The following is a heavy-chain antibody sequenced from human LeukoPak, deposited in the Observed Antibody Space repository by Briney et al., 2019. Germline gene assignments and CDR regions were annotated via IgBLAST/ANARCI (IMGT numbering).Heavy chain of an antibody. CDR3: ARALVNYFDY. CDR1: GFTFSSYA. CDR2: ISYDGSNK. V-gene: IGHV3-30*04. J-gene: IGHJ4*02. Sequence: PGGSLRLSCAASGFTFSSYAMHWVRQAPGKGLEWVAVISYDGSNKYYADSVKGRFTISRDNSKNTLYLQMNSLRAEDTAVYYCARALVNYFDYWGQGTLVTVSS. D-gene: IGHD3-22*01.